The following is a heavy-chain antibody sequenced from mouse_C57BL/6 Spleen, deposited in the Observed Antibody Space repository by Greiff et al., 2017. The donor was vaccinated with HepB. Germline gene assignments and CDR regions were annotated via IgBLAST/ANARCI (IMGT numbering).Heavy chain of an antibody. CDR3: ARDGLDSNYEDWYFEV. D-gene: IGHD2-5*01. J-gene: IGHJ1*03. V-gene: IGHV1-82*01. Sequence: QVQLQQSGPELVKPGASVKISCTASGYAFSSSWMNWVKQRPGKGLEWIGRIYPGDGDTNYNGKFKGKATLTADKSSSTAYMQLSSLTSEDSAVYFCARDGLDSNYEDWYFEVWGTGTTVTVSS. CDR2: IYPGDGDT. CDR1: GYAFSSSW.